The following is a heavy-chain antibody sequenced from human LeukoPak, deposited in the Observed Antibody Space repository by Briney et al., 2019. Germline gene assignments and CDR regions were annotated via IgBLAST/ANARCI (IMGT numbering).Heavy chain of an antibody. Sequence: SETLSLTCAVYGGSFSGYYWSWIRQPPGKGLEWIGEINHSGSTNYNPSLKSRVTISVDTSKNQFSLKLSSVTAADTAVYYCARAPYYYDSSGYYRRPPFDYWGQGTLVTVFS. CDR1: GGSFSGYY. CDR3: ARAPYYYDSSGYYRRPPFDY. J-gene: IGHJ4*02. D-gene: IGHD3-22*01. V-gene: IGHV4-34*01. CDR2: INHSGST.